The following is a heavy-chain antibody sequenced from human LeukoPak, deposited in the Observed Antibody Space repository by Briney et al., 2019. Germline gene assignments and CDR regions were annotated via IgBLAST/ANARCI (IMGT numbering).Heavy chain of an antibody. D-gene: IGHD1-26*01. Sequence: PGGSLRLSCAASGFTFSSYAMSWVRQAPGKGLEWVSAISGSGGSTYYADSVKGRFTISRDNSKNALYLQMNSLRAEDTAVYYCVKLDSYSGSYSGSDYWGQGTLVTVSS. J-gene: IGHJ4*02. CDR2: ISGSGGST. CDR3: VKLDSYSGSYSGSDY. V-gene: IGHV3-23*01. CDR1: GFTFSSYA.